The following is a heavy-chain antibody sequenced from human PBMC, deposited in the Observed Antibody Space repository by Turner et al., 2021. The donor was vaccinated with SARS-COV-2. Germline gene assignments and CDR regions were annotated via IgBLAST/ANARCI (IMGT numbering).Heavy chain of an antibody. V-gene: IGHV4-31*03. D-gene: IGHD3-9*01. CDR3: ARAWTDWLQYYYFDY. CDR1: GCSISSGAYY. Sequence: QVQLQESGPGLVQPSQTLSLPRTVSGCSISSGAYYWSWIRQHPGKGLEWIGYIYCSGSTYYNPSLKSRVTISVDTSKNQFSLNLSSVTAADTAVYYCARAWTDWLQYYYFDYWGQGTLVTVSS. J-gene: IGHJ4*02. CDR2: IYCSGST.